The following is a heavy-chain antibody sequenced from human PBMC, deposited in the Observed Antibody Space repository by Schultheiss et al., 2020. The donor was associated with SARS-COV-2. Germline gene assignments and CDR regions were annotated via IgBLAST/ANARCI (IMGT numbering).Heavy chain of an antibody. CDR3: ARGQLWFDY. J-gene: IGHJ4*02. D-gene: IGHD3-10*01. CDR1: GGSFSGYY. CDR2: INHSGST. V-gene: IGHV4-34*01. Sequence: SETLSLTCAVYGGSFSGYYWSWIRQPPGKGLEWIGEINHSGSTNYNPSLKSRVTISVDKSKNQFSLRLSSVTAADTAVYYCARGQLWFDYWGQGTLVTVSS.